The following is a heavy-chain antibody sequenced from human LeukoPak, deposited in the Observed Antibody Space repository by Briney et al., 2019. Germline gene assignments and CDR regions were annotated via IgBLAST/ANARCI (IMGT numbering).Heavy chain of an antibody. V-gene: IGHV3-48*01. CDR3: ARLGGSDAFDI. D-gene: IGHD3-16*01. CDR1: GFTFSSYN. J-gene: IGHJ3*02. CDR2: ISSSSSTT. Sequence: GGSLRLSCAASGFTFSSYNMNWVRQAPGKGLEWVPYISSSSSTTYYADSVKGRFTISRDNAKNSLYLQMNSLRAEDTAVYYCARLGGSDAFDIWGQGTMVTVSS.